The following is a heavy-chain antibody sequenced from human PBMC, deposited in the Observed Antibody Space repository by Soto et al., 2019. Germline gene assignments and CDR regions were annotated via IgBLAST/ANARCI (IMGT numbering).Heavy chain of an antibody. V-gene: IGHV4-30-4*01. Sequence: PSETLSLTCTVSVGSITSGDYYWSWIRQPPGEGLEWMGYIHNSWSSSYNPSLKSRVFMSLDTSMNKLSLRLNSVTAADTAVYYCASTGPNWIQFDYWGQGTMVTVSS. CDR3: ASTGPNWIQFDY. CDR1: VGSITSGDYY. J-gene: IGHJ4*02. D-gene: IGHD1-1*01. CDR2: IHNSWSS.